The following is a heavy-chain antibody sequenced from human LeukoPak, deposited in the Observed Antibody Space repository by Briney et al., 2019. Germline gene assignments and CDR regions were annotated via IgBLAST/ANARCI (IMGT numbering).Heavy chain of an antibody. CDR2: IYYSGST. D-gene: IGHD3-3*01. Sequence: SETLSLTCTVSGGSISSSSYYWGWIRLPPGKGLEWIGSIYYSGSTYYNPSLKSRVTISVDTSKNQFSLKLSSVTAADTAVYYCARRKITIFGVVILRGWFDPWGQGTLVTVSS. J-gene: IGHJ5*02. CDR3: ARRKITIFGVVILRGWFDP. V-gene: IGHV4-39*01. CDR1: GGSISSSSYY.